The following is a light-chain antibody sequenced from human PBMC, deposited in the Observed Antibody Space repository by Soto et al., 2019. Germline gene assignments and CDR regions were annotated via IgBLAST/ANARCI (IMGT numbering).Light chain of an antibody. Sequence: EIVLTQSPVTLSLSPGERATLSCRASQSVSTYLAWYQVKPGQAPRLLIYDASRRASGVPARFSGSESGTDFTLSSSCLEPEDFELYFCQQRNTWPPITFGQGTRLEIK. CDR2: DAS. J-gene: IGKJ5*01. CDR1: QSVSTY. V-gene: IGKV3-11*01. CDR3: QQRNTWPPIT.